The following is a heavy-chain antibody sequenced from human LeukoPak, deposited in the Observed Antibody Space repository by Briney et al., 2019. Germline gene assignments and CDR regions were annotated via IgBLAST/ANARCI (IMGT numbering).Heavy chain of an antibody. CDR1: GGTFSSYA. D-gene: IGHD6-13*01. CDR3: ARDSSSYRYYFDY. J-gene: IGHJ4*02. V-gene: IGHV1-69*05. CDR2: IVPIFGTA. Sequence: SVKVSCKASGGTFSSYAISWVRQAPGQGLEWMGGIVPIFGTANYAQKFQGRVTITTDESTSTAYMELSSLRSEDTAVYYCARDSSSYRYYFDYWGQGTLVTVSS.